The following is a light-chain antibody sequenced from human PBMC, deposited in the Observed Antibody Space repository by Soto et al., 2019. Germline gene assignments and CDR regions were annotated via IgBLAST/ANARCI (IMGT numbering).Light chain of an antibody. V-gene: IGKV3-15*01. J-gene: IGKJ5*01. Sequence: ETVMTQCPATLSVSPGERATLSCRASQSVNSTLAWYEKKLGQAPRLLIYAASTRATGIPARFSGSGSGTDFTLTISSLEPEDSAVDYCQQRHAWPITFGQGTRLEIK. CDR2: AAS. CDR1: QSVNST. CDR3: QQRHAWPIT.